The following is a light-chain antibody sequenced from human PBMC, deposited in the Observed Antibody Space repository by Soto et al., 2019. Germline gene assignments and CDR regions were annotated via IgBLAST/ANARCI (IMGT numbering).Light chain of an antibody. CDR1: QSVSSY. V-gene: IGKV3-15*01. CDR3: QQYNDWPSIT. J-gene: IGKJ5*01. CDR2: GAS. Sequence: EIVMTQSPATLSVSPGERATLSCRASQSVSSYLAWYQQKPGQAPRLLIYGASTRATGIPARFSGSGSGTEFTLTISSLQSEEFAVYYCQQYNDWPSITFGQGTRLEI.